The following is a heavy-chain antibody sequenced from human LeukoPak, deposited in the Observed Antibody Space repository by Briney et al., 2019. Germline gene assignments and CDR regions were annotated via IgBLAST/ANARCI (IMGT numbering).Heavy chain of an antibody. CDR3: ARGSYGYDY. V-gene: IGHV3-74*01. D-gene: IGHD5-18*01. J-gene: IGHJ4*02. CDR2: INSDGTST. CDR1: GFTFSSYW. Sequence: GGSLRLSCAASGFTFSSYWMHWVRQGPGKGLVWVSRINSDGTSTTYADSVKSRFTISRDNAKNTLYLQMNSLRAEDTAVYYCARGSYGYDYWGQGTLVTVSS.